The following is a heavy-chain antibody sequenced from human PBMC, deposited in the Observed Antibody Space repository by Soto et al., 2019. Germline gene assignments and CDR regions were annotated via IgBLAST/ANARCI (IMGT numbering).Heavy chain of an antibody. CDR3: ARGYDFWSGYFMAY. J-gene: IGHJ4*02. Sequence: PSETLSLTCTVSGGSISSYYWSWIRQPPGKGLEWIGYIYYSGSTNYNPSLKSRVTISVDTSKNQFSLKLSSVTAADTAVYYCARGYDFWSGYFMAYWGQGTLVTVSS. CDR1: GGSISSYY. D-gene: IGHD3-3*01. CDR2: IYYSGST. V-gene: IGHV4-59*01.